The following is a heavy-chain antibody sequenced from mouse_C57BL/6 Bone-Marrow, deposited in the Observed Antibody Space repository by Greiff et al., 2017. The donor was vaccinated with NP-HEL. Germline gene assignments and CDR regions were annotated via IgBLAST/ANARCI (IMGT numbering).Heavy chain of an antibody. CDR2: ISSGGDYI. CDR1: GFTFSSYA. Sequence: EVQLVESGGDLVKPGGSLKLSCAASGFTFSSYAMSWVRQTPEKRLEWVAYISSGGDYIYYADTVKGRFTISRDNARNTLYLQMSSLKSEDTAMYYCTRPYQRTYAMDYWGQGTSVTVSS. V-gene: IGHV5-9-1*02. J-gene: IGHJ4*01. D-gene: IGHD5-1-1*01. CDR3: TRPYQRTYAMDY.